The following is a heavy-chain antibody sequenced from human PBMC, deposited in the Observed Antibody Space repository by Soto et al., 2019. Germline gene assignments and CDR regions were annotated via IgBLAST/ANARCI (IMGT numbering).Heavy chain of an antibody. CDR2: IYHSGST. V-gene: IGHV4-4*02. CDR3: VRGQPHRFTIFEVVIRSYENGMHV. CDR1: GGSISSSNW. J-gene: IGHJ6*02. D-gene: IGHD3-3*01. Sequence: SETLSLTCAVSGGSISSSNWWSWVRQPPGKGLKRIGEIYHSGSTNYNPSLKSRVTIAVDTSKNQFSLKLSSVTAADTAVYFCVRGQPHRFTIFEVVIRSYENGMHVWGQGTTVTLSS.